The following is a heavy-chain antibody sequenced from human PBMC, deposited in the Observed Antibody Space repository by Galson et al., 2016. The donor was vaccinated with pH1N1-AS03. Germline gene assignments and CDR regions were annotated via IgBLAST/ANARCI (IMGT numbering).Heavy chain of an antibody. J-gene: IGHJ3*02. CDR3: AGYHGVGNGAFDI. CDR2: IILVFGTT. CDR1: GGTFNNFA. Sequence: SVKLSCKASGGTFNNFAISWVRQAPGQGLEWLGRIILVFGTTNYAEKFQGRVMITADESTSTAYMELSSLRFDDTAVYYCAGYHGVGNGAFDIWGRGTLVTVTS. V-gene: IGHV1-69*13. D-gene: IGHD3-10*01.